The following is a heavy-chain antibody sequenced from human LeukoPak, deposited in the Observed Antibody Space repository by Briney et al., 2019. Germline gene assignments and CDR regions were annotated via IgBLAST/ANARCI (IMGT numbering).Heavy chain of an antibody. V-gene: IGHV1-2*02. CDR2: INPNSGGT. D-gene: IGHD2/OR15-2a*01. CDR3: ARGELSMIGRLYYYMDV. J-gene: IGHJ6*03. Sequence: ASVRVSCKASGYTFTGYYMHWVRQAPGQGLEWMGWINPNSGGTNYAQKFQGRVTMTRDTSISTAYMELSRLRSDDTAVYYCARGELSMIGRLYYYMDVWGKGTTVTISS. CDR1: GYTFTGYY.